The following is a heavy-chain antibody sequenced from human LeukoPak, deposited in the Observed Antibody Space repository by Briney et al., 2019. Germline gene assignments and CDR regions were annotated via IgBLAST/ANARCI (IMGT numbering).Heavy chain of an antibody. CDR1: GGSISSRSYY. D-gene: IGHD2-2*01. CDR3: ARHQLLLVPAWLDP. CDR2: IYYTGST. V-gene: IGHV4-39*01. Sequence: SETLSLTCTVSGGSISSRSYYWGWIRQPPGKGLEWIGSIYYTGSTYNNPALKSRVTISVDTSKNQFSLNLSSVTAADKAVYYCARHQLLLVPAWLDPWGQGTLVTVSS. J-gene: IGHJ5*02.